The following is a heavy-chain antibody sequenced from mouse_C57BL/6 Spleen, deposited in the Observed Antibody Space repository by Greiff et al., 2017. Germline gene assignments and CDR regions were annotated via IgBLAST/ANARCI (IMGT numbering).Heavy chain of an antibody. V-gene: IGHV1-80*01. Sequence: LQESGAELVKPGASVKISCKASGYAFSSYWMNWVKQRPGKGLEWIGQIYPGDGDTNYNGKFKGKATLTADKSSSTAYMQLSSLTSEDSAVYFCARSGGNYDMDYWGQGTSVTVSS. D-gene: IGHD2-14*01. CDR3: ARSGGNYDMDY. CDR2: IYPGDGDT. J-gene: IGHJ4*01. CDR1: GYAFSSYW.